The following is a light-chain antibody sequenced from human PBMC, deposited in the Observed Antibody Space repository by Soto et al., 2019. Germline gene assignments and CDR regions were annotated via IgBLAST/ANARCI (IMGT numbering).Light chain of an antibody. J-gene: IGKJ2*01. CDR1: QSVSSSY. V-gene: IGKV3-20*01. CDR2: GAS. CDR3: QQYGSSPHT. Sequence: EIELTQSPGTLSLPPGERATLSCRASQSVSSSYLAWYQHKPGQAPRLLIYGASSRATGIPDRFSGSGSGTDFTLTISRLEPEDFAVYYCQQYGSSPHTFGQGTKLEIK.